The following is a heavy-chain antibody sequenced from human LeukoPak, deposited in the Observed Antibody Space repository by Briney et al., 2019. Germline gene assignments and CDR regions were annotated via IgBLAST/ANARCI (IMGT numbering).Heavy chain of an antibody. J-gene: IGHJ6*03. D-gene: IGHD1-1*01. CDR3: ATTPNETTDYYMDV. CDR2: ISAYNGNT. CDR1: GYTFTSYG. Sequence: ASVKVSCKASGYTFTSYGISWVRQAPGQGLEWMGWISAYNGNTNYAQKFQGRVTMTEDTSTDTAYMELSSLRSEDTAVYYCATTPNETTDYYMDVWGKGTTVTVSS. V-gene: IGHV1-18*01.